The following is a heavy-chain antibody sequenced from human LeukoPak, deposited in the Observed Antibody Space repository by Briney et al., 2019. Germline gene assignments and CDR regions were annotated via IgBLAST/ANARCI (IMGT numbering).Heavy chain of an antibody. J-gene: IGHJ1*01. CDR3: ARALIVGATIGAFQH. CDR1: GYTFTSYD. V-gene: IGHV1-8*03. D-gene: IGHD1-26*01. Sequence: ATVKVSCKASGYTFTSYDINWVRQATGQGLEWMGWMNPNSGNTGYAQKFQGRVTITRNTSISTAYMELSSLRSEDTAVYYCARALIVGATIGAFQHWGQGTLVTVSS. CDR2: MNPNSGNT.